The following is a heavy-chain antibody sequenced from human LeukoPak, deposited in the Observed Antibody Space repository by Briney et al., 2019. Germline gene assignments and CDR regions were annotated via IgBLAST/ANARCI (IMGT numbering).Heavy chain of an antibody. Sequence: GGSLRLSCAASGFSFSLYLMNWVRQAPGKGLEWLSNIRDSGGEMYYADSVKGRFTITRDNAKNTLYLQMNGLRVEDTAVYFRARDHNWAFDFWGRGSLVTVSS. J-gene: IGHJ4*02. CDR2: IRDSGGEM. CDR1: GFSFSLYL. D-gene: IGHD1-1*01. CDR3: ARDHNWAFDF. V-gene: IGHV3-48*01.